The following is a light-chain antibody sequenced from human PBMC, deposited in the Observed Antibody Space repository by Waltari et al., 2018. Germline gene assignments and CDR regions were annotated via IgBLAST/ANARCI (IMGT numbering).Light chain of an antibody. CDR1: SSNIGSNA. Sequence: QSVLTQPPSASGTPGQRVTISCSGSSSNIGSNAVNWYQQLPGTAPKLLIYFNNQRPSGVPYRFSFSESGTSASLAISGLQSEDEADYCCAAWDDSLNGPVFGGGTKLTVL. CDR3: AAWDDSLNGPV. CDR2: FNN. J-gene: IGLJ2*01. V-gene: IGLV1-44*01.